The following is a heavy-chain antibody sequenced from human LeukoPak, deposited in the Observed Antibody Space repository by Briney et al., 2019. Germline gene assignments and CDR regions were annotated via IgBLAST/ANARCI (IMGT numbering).Heavy chain of an antibody. J-gene: IGHJ3*02. CDR2: IIPIFGTA. V-gene: IGHV1-69*13. Sequence: ASVKVSCKASGGTFSSYAISWVRQAPGQGLEWMGGIIPIFGTANYAQKFQGRVTITADESTSTAYMELSSLRSEDTAVYYCATDLGPIFGVTSDLDIWGQGTMVTVSS. CDR3: ATDLGPIFGVTSDLDI. CDR1: GGTFSSYA. D-gene: IGHD3-3*01.